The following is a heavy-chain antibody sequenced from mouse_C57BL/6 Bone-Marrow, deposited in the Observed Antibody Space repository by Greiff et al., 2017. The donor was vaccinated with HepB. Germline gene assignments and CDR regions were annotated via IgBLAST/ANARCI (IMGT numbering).Heavy chain of an antibody. CDR2: IWSGGST. V-gene: IGHV2-2*01. Sequence: QVQLKQSGPGLVQPSQSLSITCTVSGFSLTSYGVHWVRQSPGKGLEWLGVIWSGGSTDYNAAFISRLSISKDNSKSLVFFKMNSLQADDTAIYYCARNYGYDDYYAMDYWGQGTSVTVSS. D-gene: IGHD2-2*01. CDR1: GFSLTSYG. CDR3: ARNYGYDDYYAMDY. J-gene: IGHJ4*01.